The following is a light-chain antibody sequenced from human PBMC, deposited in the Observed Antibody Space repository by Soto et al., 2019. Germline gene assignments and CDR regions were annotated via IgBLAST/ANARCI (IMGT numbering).Light chain of an antibody. J-gene: IGKJ1*01. CDR1: QTINNY. V-gene: IGKV1-5*03. Sequence: DILMTQSPSTLSASVGDRVTITCRASQTINNYLAWYQQKPGKAPNVLIYMASVLQSGVPSRFSGSGSGTEFTLTIRSLQPDDFATYFCHQYKDYPWTFGQQTKVEIK. CDR3: HQYKDYPWT. CDR2: MAS.